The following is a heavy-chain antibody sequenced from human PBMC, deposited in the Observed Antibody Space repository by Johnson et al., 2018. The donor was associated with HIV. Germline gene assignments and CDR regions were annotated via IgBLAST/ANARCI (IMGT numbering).Heavy chain of an antibody. Sequence: VQLVESGGGLVQPGGSLRLSCAASGFTFSTYWMTWVRQAPGKGLEWVANIKEDGSEEYYVDSVKGRFTISRDNAKNSLYLQMNSLRAEDTAVYYCARDRRILTIFGVATDAFDIWGHGTMVTVSS. CDR3: ARDRRILTIFGVATDAFDI. D-gene: IGHD3-3*01. CDR2: IKEDGSEE. V-gene: IGHV3-7*01. J-gene: IGHJ3*02. CDR1: GFTFSTYW.